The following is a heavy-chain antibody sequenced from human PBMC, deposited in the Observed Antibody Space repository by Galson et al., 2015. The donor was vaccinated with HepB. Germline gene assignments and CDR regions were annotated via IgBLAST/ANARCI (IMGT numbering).Heavy chain of an antibody. J-gene: IGHJ4*02. D-gene: IGHD3-10*01. V-gene: IGHV3-30*18. Sequence: SLRLSCAASGFTFNNYGMHWVRQAPGKGLEWVAVISYDGTKTYYSDSVKGRFTVSRDNSENTLYLQVNSLRVEDTAVYYCAKRFDSFYYGSGFFDHWGQGTLVTVSS. CDR3: AKRFDSFYYGSGFFDH. CDR2: ISYDGTKT. CDR1: GFTFNNYG.